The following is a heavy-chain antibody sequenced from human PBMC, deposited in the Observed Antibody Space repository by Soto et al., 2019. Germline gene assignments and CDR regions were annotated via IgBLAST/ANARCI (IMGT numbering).Heavy chain of an antibody. CDR1: GGSFSGYY. CDR2: INHSGST. J-gene: IGHJ4*02. D-gene: IGHD3-3*01. V-gene: IGHV4-34*01. Sequence: QVQLQQWGAGLLKPSETLSLTCAVYGGSFSGYYWSWIRQPPGKGLEWSGEINHSGSTNYNPSRKSRVIISVDTSKNQFSLKLSSVTAADTAVYYCARGRGGFWSGYYFDYWGQGTLVTVSS. CDR3: ARGRGGFWSGYYFDY.